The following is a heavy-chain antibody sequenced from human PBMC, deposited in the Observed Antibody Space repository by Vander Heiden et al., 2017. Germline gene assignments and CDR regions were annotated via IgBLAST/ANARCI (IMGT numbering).Heavy chain of an antibody. D-gene: IGHD3-22*01. V-gene: IGHV1-18*01. CDR1: GYTFTNHG. J-gene: IGHJ4*02. CDR3: AKTYDDDSSEEYGRASGH. CDR2: INTDNGNT. Sequence: QIQLVQSGAKMKRPGASVKVSCKASGYTFTNHGTTWVRQAPGQGLEWMGWINTDNGNTKYAQKFQGRVTMTAYKSTGTAYMELRSLRFEDSAVFFCAKTYDDDSSEEYGRASGHWGQGTLVTVSS.